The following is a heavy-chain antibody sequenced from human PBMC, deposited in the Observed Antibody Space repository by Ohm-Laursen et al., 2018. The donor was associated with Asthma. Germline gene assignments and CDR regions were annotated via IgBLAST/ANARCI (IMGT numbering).Heavy chain of an antibody. Sequence: TLSLTCTVSGDSINSGNNYWSWIRQHPGKGLEWIGYIYHSGLTYSNPSLRSRVIISVDTSKNQFSLNLTSVTAADTAVYYCARGAFYYESTGYYFFDHWGQGALVTVSS. J-gene: IGHJ4*02. V-gene: IGHV4-31*03. CDR1: GDSINSGNNY. CDR3: ARGAFYYESTGYYFFDH. D-gene: IGHD3-22*01. CDR2: IYHSGLT.